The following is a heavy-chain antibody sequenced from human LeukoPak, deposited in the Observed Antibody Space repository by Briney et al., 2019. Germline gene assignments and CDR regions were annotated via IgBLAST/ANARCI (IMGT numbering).Heavy chain of an antibody. V-gene: IGHV4-38-2*02. Sequence: SETLSLTCTVSGYSITSGYYWGWVRQPPGKGLEWIGSIYHSGSTYYNPSLKSRVTMSADTSNNQFSLRLSSVTATDTAVYYCARGAGGNYGYYYYMDVWGKGTTVTVSS. CDR1: GYSITSGYY. CDR3: ARGAGGNYGYYYYMDV. J-gene: IGHJ6*03. D-gene: IGHD4-11*01. CDR2: IYHSGST.